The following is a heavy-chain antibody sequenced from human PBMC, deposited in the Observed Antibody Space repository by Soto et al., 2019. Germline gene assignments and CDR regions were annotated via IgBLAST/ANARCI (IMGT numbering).Heavy chain of an antibody. CDR1: GASITSYY. Sequence: QVRLQESGPGLVKPSETLSLTCTVSGASITSYYWSWIRQSPGKGLEWIGYIYFTGSSNYNPSLKSRVAMSVDTSKTQFSLKLSSVTAADTAVYYCARLGGFCSAGKCYGWFDPWGQGTLVTVSS. CDR3: ARLGGFCSAGKCYGWFDP. V-gene: IGHV4-59*01. J-gene: IGHJ5*02. CDR2: IYFTGSS. D-gene: IGHD2-15*01.